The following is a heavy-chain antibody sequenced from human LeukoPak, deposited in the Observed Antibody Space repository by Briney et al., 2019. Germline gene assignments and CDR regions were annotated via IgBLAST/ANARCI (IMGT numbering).Heavy chain of an antibody. CDR3: ARGITIFGVVPFDP. V-gene: IGHV4-39*01. Sequence: SETLSLTCTVSGGSISSGSYYWSWLRQPAGTGLEWIGSIYYSGSTYYNPSLKSRVTISVDTSKNQFSLKLSSVTAADTAVYYCARGITIFGVVPFDPWGQGTLVTVSS. J-gene: IGHJ5*02. D-gene: IGHD3-3*01. CDR1: GGSISSGSYY. CDR2: IYYSGST.